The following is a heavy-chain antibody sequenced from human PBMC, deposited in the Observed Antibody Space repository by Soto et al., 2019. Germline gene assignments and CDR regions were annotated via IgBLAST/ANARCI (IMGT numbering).Heavy chain of an antibody. D-gene: IGHD3-22*01. CDR2: INHSGST. V-gene: IGHV4-34*01. CDR3: ARARVYYSLGGYYYYYGMDV. J-gene: IGHJ6*02. Sequence: PSETLSLTCAVYGGSFSGYYWSWIRQPPGKGLEWIGEINHSGSTNYNPSLKSRVTISVDTSKNQFSLKLSSVTAADTAVYYCARARVYYSLGGYYYYYGMDVWGQGTTVTVSS. CDR1: GGSFSGYY.